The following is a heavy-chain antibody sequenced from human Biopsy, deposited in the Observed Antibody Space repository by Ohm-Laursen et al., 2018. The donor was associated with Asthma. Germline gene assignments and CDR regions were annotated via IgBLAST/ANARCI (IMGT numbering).Heavy chain of an antibody. D-gene: IGHD4-11*01. CDR1: GGSITSGNW. CDR2: IHHSGST. J-gene: IGHJ6*02. CDR3: ARAKAVEDYPITVNGMDV. V-gene: IGHV4-4*02. Sequence: SETLSLTCAVSGGSITSGNWWSWVRQPPGKGLEWIGEIHHSGSTNTNPSLKSRLTISADISKHQFSLKLTSVTAADTAVYYCARAKAVEDYPITVNGMDVWGQGTTVTVSS.